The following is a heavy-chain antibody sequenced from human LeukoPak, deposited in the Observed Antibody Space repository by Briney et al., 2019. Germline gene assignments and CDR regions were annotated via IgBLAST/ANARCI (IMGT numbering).Heavy chain of an antibody. J-gene: IGHJ4*02. CDR1: GGSITSDNYY. V-gene: IGHV4-39*07. CDR2: INHSGST. Sequence: SETLSLTCTVSGGSITSDNYYWSWIRQPPGKGLEWIGEINHSGSTNYNPSLKSRVTISVDTSKNQFSLKLSSVTAADTAVYYCARVVGATSYWGQGTLVTVSS. CDR3: ARVVGATSY. D-gene: IGHD1-26*01.